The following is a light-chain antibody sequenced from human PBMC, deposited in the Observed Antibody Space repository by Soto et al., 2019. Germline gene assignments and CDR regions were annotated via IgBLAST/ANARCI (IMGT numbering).Light chain of an antibody. V-gene: IGLV2-23*01. CDR1: SSDVGSYNL. CDR3: SSYARTSTLL. Sequence: QSVLTQPASVSGTPGQSITISCTGTSSDVGSYNLVSWYQQHPGKAPKLIIYEGSKRPSGVSNRFSGSKSGNTASLTISGLQVEDEADYFCSSYARTSTLLFGGGTKLTVL. J-gene: IGLJ2*01. CDR2: EGS.